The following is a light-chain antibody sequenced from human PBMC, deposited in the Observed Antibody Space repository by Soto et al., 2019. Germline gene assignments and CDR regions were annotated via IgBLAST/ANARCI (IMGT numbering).Light chain of an antibody. CDR3: HQRNTWPLT. CDR2: DAS. Sequence: EIVLTQSPATLSLSPGERATLSCRASQSVSRYLAWYQQKPGQAPRLLIYDASNRATGIPARFSGSGSGTDFTLTISSLEPEDFAVYYCHQRNTWPLTFGGGTRVELK. V-gene: IGKV3-11*01. CDR1: QSVSRY. J-gene: IGKJ4*01.